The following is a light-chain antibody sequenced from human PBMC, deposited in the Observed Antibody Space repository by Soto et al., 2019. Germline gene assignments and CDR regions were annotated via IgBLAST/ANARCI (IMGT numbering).Light chain of an antibody. J-gene: IGKJ4*01. CDR2: DAS. V-gene: IGKV1-39*01. Sequence: DIQMTQSPSSLSASVGDRDNITCRASRSISTFLNWYQHKPGTAPKLLIYDASRLQSGVPSRFSGSASGTDFTLSIGSLRPEDVATFYCQQSDSSPTFGGGTKVEI. CDR1: RSISTF. CDR3: QQSDSSPT.